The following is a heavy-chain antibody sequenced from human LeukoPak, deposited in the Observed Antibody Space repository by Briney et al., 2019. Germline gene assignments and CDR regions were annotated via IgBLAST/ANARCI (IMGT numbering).Heavy chain of an antibody. D-gene: IGHD3-10*01. J-gene: IGHJ4*02. V-gene: IGHV4-39*01. CDR3: ARYVVYGSGKYYFDY. Sequence: SETLSLTCTVSGGSFSSTTYYWSWIRQPPGKGLEWIARINYSGSTYYNPSRKSRVTISVDTSENQFSLKLSSVTAADTAVYYCARYVVYGSGKYYFDYWGQGTLVTVSS. CDR2: INYSGST. CDR1: GGSFSSTTYY.